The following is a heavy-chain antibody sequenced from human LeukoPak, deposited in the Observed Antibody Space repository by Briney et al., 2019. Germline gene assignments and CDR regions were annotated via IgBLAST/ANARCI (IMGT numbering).Heavy chain of an antibody. CDR2: FKIKTDGGTT. J-gene: IGHJ4*02. V-gene: IGHV3-15*01. CDR3: SKDIGYFDY. Sequence: GPFSFSWAASGFTFIETWLSWVGQAPGKGLEWIGRFKIKTDGGTTGYAAPVKGRFIVSRDDSKNTLYLQMNSLRTEDTAVYFCSKDIGYFDYWGRGTLVTVSS. CDR1: GFTFIETW.